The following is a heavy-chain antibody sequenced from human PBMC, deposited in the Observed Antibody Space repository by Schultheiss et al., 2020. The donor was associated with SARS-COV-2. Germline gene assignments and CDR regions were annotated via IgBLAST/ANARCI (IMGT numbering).Heavy chain of an antibody. Sequence: ASVKVSCKASGYTFTGYYMHWVRQAPGQGLEWMGWISAYNGNTNYAQKLQGRVTMTTDTSTSTAYMELRSLRSDDTAVYYCARLQDWYFDLWGRGTLVTVSS. CDR1: GYTFTGYY. CDR3: ARLQDWYFDL. CDR2: ISAYNGNT. J-gene: IGHJ2*01. V-gene: IGHV1-18*04.